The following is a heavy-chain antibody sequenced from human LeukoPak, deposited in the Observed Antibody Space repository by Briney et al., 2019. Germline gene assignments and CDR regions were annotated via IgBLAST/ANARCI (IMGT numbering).Heavy chain of an antibody. CDR2: ISSSSSYI. CDR3: ARVSSSGWYWDY. D-gene: IGHD6-19*01. V-gene: IGHV3-21*01. Sequence: GGSLTLSCEASGFTFMRHTMSWVRQAPGKGLEWVSSISSSSSYIYYADSVKGRFTISRDNAKNSLYPQMNSLRAEDTAVYYCARVSSSGWYWDYWGQGTLVTVSS. J-gene: IGHJ4*02. CDR1: GFTFMRHT.